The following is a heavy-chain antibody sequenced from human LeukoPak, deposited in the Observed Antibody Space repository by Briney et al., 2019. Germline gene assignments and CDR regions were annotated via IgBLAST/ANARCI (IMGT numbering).Heavy chain of an antibody. V-gene: IGHV3-66*01. CDR2: IYSGGST. J-gene: IGHJ5*02. CDR3: ARENSPRHYYGSGSYYNGDLGWFDP. Sequence: PGGSLRLSCAASGFTVSSNYMSWVRQAPGKGLEWVSLIYSGGSTYYADSVKGRFTISRDNSKNMLYLQMNSLRAEDTAVYYCARENSPRHYYGSGSYYNGDLGWFDPWGQGALVTVSS. CDR1: GFTVSSNY. D-gene: IGHD3-10*01.